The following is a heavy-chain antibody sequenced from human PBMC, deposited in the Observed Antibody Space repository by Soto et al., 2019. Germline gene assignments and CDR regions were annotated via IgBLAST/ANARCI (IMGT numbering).Heavy chain of an antibody. CDR3: ARDYSGGSSAPDY. CDR2: IWYDGSNK. J-gene: IGHJ4*02. D-gene: IGHD2-15*01. V-gene: IGHV3-33*01. Sequence: QVQLVESGGGVVQPGRSLRLSCAASGFTFSSYGMHWVRQAPGKGLEWVAVIWYDGSNKYYADSVKGRFTISRDNSKNTRDLQMNSLRADDTAVYYCARDYSGGSSAPDYWGQGTLVTVSS. CDR1: GFTFSSYG.